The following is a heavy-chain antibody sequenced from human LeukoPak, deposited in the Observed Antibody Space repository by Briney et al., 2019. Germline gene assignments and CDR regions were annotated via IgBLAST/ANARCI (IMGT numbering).Heavy chain of an antibody. CDR2: ISSSSSHI. CDR3: ARVTRNSGVFDV. D-gene: IGHD1-14*01. Sequence: KTGGSLRLSCAASGFTFSTYSMIWVRQAPGKGLEWVSSISSSSSHIYYTDSVMGRFTVSRDNARSSLDLQMNSLRVEDTGVYYCARVTRNSGVFDVWGRGTMVTVSS. V-gene: IGHV3-21*06. J-gene: IGHJ3*01. CDR1: GFTFSTYS.